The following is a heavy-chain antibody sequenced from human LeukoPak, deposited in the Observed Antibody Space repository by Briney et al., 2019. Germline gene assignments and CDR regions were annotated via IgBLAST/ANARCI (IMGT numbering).Heavy chain of an antibody. V-gene: IGHV5-51*01. J-gene: IGHJ6*02. CDR3: ARHGEMDSSGYYTMDV. Sequence: GESLTISCKGSGYIFTNSWIGCVRQMPGKGLEWMGLIYPGDSDTRYSPSFQGQVTISADKSISTTYLQWNSLKDSDSADYYCARHGEMDSSGYYTMDVWCQGTTVTVFS. CDR1: GYIFTNSW. CDR2: IYPGDSDT. D-gene: IGHD3-22*01.